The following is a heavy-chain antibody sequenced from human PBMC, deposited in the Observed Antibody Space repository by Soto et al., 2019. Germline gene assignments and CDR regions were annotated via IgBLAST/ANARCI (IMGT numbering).Heavy chain of an antibody. CDR1: GFTFSSYS. Sequence: EVQLVESGGGLVQPGGSLRLSCAASGFTFSSYSMNWVRQAPGKGLEWVSYISSSSSTIYYADSVKGRFTISRDNAKNSLYLQMNSLRAEDTAVYYCARGEYTSGWYNWFDPWGKGTLVTVSS. V-gene: IGHV3-48*01. D-gene: IGHD6-19*01. CDR3: ARGEYTSGWYNWFDP. J-gene: IGHJ5*02. CDR2: ISSSSSTI.